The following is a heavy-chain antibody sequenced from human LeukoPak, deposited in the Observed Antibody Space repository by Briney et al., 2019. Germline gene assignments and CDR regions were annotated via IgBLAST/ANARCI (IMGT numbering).Heavy chain of an antibody. D-gene: IGHD3-22*01. V-gene: IGHV3-7*01. CDR2: IKQDGSEK. Sequence: GGSLRLSCAASGFTFSSYWMSWVRQAPGKGLEWVANIKQDGSEKYYVDSVKGRFTISRDNAKNSLYLQMNSLRAEDTAVYYCARDAPPRSHSSSYYYLGGYNWFDPWGQGTLVTVSS. CDR3: ARDAPPRSHSSSYYYLGGYNWFDP. CDR1: GFTFSSYW. J-gene: IGHJ5*02.